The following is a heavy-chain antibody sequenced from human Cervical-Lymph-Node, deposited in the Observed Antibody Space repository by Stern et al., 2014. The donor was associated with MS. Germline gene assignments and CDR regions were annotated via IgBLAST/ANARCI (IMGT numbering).Heavy chain of an antibody. V-gene: IGHV3-33*01. CDR1: GFTSSSYG. J-gene: IGHJ4*02. CDR2: TWYDGSNK. CDR3: ARDGWVAARPVGFDY. D-gene: IGHD6-6*01. Sequence: VPLAESGGAVVQPGTSLRLSCAASGFTSSSYGLPRVRPAPGKGLAWVAVTWYDGSNKYYADSVKGRFTISRDNSKNTLYLQMNSLRAEDTAVYYCARDGWVAARPVGFDYWGQGTLVTVSS.